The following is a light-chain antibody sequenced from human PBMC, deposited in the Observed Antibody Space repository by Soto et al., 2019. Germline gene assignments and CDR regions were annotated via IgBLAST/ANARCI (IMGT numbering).Light chain of an antibody. CDR2: EVT. CDR1: SSDVGGYDY. J-gene: IGLJ3*02. CDR3: SSFVAGNNYWV. Sequence: SVLTQPPSASGSPGRSVTISCTGTSSDVGGYDYVSWFQQHPGKPPKLIIYEVTKRPSGVPDRFSASKSGNTASLAVSGLQAEDEADYYCSSFVAGNNYWVFGGGTKLTVL. V-gene: IGLV2-8*01.